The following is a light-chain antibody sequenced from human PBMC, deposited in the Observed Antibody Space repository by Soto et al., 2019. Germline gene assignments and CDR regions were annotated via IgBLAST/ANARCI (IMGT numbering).Light chain of an antibody. V-gene: IGKV3-20*01. Sequence: EIVLTQSPGTLSLSPGERATLSCRASQSVSSSYLAWYQQKPGQAPRLLIHGASSRATGIPDRFSGSGSGTDFTLTISRLEPEDFAVYYCQQYGSSPLTFGGGPKVEIK. CDR3: QQYGSSPLT. CDR1: QSVSSSY. CDR2: GAS. J-gene: IGKJ4*01.